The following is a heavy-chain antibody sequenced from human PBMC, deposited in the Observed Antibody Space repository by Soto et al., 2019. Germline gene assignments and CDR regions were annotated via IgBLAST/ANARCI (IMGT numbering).Heavy chain of an antibody. J-gene: IGHJ6*02. CDR3: AKAKYCSSTSCYPYYYYYGMDV. CDR1: GFTFSSYA. V-gene: IGHV3-23*04. Sequence: VQLVESGGGVVQPGRSLRLSCAASGFTFSSYAMSWVRQAPGKGLEWVSAISGSGGSTYYADSVKGRFTISRDNSKNTLYLQMNSLRAEDTAVYYCAKAKYCSSTSCYPYYYYYGMDVWGQGTTVTVSS. D-gene: IGHD2-2*01. CDR2: ISGSGGST.